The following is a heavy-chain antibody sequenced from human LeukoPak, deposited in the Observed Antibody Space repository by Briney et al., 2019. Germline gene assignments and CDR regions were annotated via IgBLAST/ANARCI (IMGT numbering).Heavy chain of an antibody. V-gene: IGHV3-23*01. Sequence: GGSLRLSCAASGFTFSSYAMNWVRQAPGKGLEWVSSINGGGGSTYYADSVKGRFTISRDNSKNTLYLQMNSLRAEDTAVYYCAKPAKTDYADYWGQGTLVTVSS. J-gene: IGHJ4*02. CDR2: INGGGGST. CDR1: GFTFSSYA. D-gene: IGHD1-14*01. CDR3: AKPAKTDYADY.